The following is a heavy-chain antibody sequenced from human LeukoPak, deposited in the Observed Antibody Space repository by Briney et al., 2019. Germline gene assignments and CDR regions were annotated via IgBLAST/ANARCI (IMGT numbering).Heavy chain of an antibody. D-gene: IGHD2-2*01. J-gene: IGHJ4*02. V-gene: IGHV3-7*01. Sequence: GGSLRLSCTASGFTFSDYWMTWVRQAPGKGPEWVANIKQDGSAKYYVDSVKGRFTISRDNAKNSLYLQMDSLRVEDTATYYCARWRGSTSERSDYWGQGTLVTVSS. CDR3: ARWRGSTSERSDY. CDR1: GFTFSDYW. CDR2: IKQDGSAK.